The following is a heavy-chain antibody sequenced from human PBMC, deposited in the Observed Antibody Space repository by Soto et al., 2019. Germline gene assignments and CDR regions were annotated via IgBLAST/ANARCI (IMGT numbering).Heavy chain of an antibody. CDR1: GLTLISLA. D-gene: IGHD3-3*01. CDR2: TSYDGLNT. V-gene: IGHV3-30-3*01. Sequence: GSLRLSCAASGLTLISLAMHFFCQSACKWREWVATTSYDGLNTFYGESVRGRFSISRDTSKNTLFLQMDSLRVEDTAVYYCVRDHHDYDFWSGNPRGYFELWGRGTLVTVSS. J-gene: IGHJ2*01. CDR3: VRDHHDYDFWSGNPRGYFEL.